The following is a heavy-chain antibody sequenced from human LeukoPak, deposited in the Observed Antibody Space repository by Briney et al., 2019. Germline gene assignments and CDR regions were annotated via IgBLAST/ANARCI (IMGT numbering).Heavy chain of an antibody. V-gene: IGHV3-23*01. J-gene: IGHJ6*03. D-gene: IGHD6-13*01. CDR2: ISSSGGST. CDR1: GFTFSSYG. Sequence: GGSLRLSCAASGFTFSSYGMSWVRQAPGKGLEWVSAISSSGGSTYYADSVKGRFTISRDNSKNTLYLQMNSLRAEDTAVYYCAKEEKLEQQLALYYYMDVWGKGTTVTISS. CDR3: AKEEKLEQQLALYYYMDV.